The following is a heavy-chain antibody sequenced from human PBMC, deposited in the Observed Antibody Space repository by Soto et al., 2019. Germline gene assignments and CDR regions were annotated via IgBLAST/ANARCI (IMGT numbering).Heavy chain of an antibody. CDR2: IYSGGST. V-gene: IGHV3-66*01. CDR1: GFTVSNNY. Sequence: EEQLVASGGDLVQPGGSLRLSCAASGFTVSNNYMSWVRQAPGKGLEWVSLIYSGGSTYYADSVKGRFTISRDSSKNTLYLQMNNLRAEDTAMYYCAAFSHEGYWGQGTLVTVSS. J-gene: IGHJ4*02. CDR3: AAFSHEGY.